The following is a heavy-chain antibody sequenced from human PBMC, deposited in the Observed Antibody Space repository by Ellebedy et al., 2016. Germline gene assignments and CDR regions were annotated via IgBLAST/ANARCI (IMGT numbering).Heavy chain of an antibody. V-gene: IGHV3-33*08. Sequence: GESLKISCAAPGFTFSSYGMHWVRQAPGKGLEWVAVIWYDGSNKYYADSVKGRFTISRDNPKNTLYLQMNSLRAEDTAVYYCARDSASISAVDYWGQGTLVTVSS. D-gene: IGHD5-12*01. CDR1: GFTFSSYG. CDR2: IWYDGSNK. CDR3: ARDSASISAVDY. J-gene: IGHJ4*02.